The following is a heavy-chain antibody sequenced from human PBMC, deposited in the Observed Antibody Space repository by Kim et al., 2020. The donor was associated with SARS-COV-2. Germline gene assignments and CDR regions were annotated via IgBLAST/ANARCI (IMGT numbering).Heavy chain of an antibody. Sequence: ASVKVSCKASGYTFTSYYMHWVRQAPGQGLEWMGIINPSGGSTSYAQKFQGRVTMTRDTSTSTVYMELSSLRSEDTAVYYCARDRSSSWYYYYGMDVWGQGTTVTVSS. D-gene: IGHD6-13*01. J-gene: IGHJ6*02. CDR2: INPSGGST. V-gene: IGHV1-46*01. CDR3: ARDRSSSWYYYYGMDV. CDR1: GYTFTSYY.